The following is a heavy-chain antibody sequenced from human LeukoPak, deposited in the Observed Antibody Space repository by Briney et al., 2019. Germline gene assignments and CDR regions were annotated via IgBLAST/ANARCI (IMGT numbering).Heavy chain of an antibody. CDR1: GFTVSSNY. V-gene: IGHV3-53*05. D-gene: IGHD4-17*01. CDR3: AKGVTTVRVDYFDY. Sequence: SGGSLRLSCAASGFTVSSNYMSWVRQAPGKGLEWVSIIYSGGSTFYADSVKGRFTISRDNAKNSLYLQMNSLRTEDMVLYYCAKGVTTVRVDYFDYWGQGTQVTVSS. J-gene: IGHJ4*02. CDR2: IYSGGST.